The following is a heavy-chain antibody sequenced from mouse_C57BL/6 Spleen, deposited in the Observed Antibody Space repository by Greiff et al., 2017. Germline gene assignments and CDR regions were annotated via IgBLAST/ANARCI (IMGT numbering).Heavy chain of an antibody. CDR2: ISGGGGNT. V-gene: IGHV5-9*01. CDR1: GFTFSSYT. J-gene: IGHJ1*03. D-gene: IGHD4-1*02. Sequence: EVQGVESGGGLVKPGGSLKLSCAASGFTFSSYTMSWVRQTPEKRLEWVATISGGGGNTYYPDSVKGRYTISRDNAKNTLYLQMSSLRSEDTALYYCARSTGSHWYYDVWGTGTTVTVSS. CDR3: ARSTGSHWYYDV.